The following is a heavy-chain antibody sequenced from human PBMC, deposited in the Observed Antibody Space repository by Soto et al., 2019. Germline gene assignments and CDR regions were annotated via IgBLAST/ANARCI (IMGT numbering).Heavy chain of an antibody. Sequence: GGSLRLSCAASGFTFSSYGMHWVRQAPGKGLEWVAVISYDGSNKYYAESVKGRFTISRDNSKNTLYLQMNSLRDEDTAVYYCAKDAVLYCGGDCYPDSFDYWGQGTLVTVSS. CDR2: ISYDGSNK. CDR1: GFTFSSYG. V-gene: IGHV3-30*18. J-gene: IGHJ4*02. CDR3: AKDAVLYCGGDCYPDSFDY. D-gene: IGHD2-21*01.